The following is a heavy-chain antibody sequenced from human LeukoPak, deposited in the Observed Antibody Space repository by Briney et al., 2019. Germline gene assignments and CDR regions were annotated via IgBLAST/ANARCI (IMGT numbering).Heavy chain of an antibody. V-gene: IGHV5-51*01. D-gene: IGHD5-24*01. CDR3: ARQRDGYSFDY. J-gene: IGHJ4*02. Sequence: GESLKISCKASGYTFTSYWIAWVRQMPGEGLEWMGIIYPGDSDTRYSPSFQGQVTISADKSSNTASLQWSSLKATDTGVYYCARQRDGYSFDYWGQATLVSVSS. CDR1: GYTFTSYW. CDR2: IYPGDSDT.